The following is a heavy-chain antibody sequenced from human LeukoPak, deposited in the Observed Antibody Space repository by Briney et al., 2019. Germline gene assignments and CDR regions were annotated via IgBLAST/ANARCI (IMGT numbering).Heavy chain of an antibody. Sequence: PGGSLRLSCAASGFTHSDYDIHWVRQPIGKGLDWVSGLGSAGDKYHAGSERGRFTISREDAENSVYLQMNGLRPEDTVIYYCARAKRETSTRPWTSGMDVWGQGTRVTVSS. J-gene: IGHJ6*02. CDR1: GFTHSDYD. V-gene: IGHV3-13*01. D-gene: IGHD3/OR15-3a*01. CDR2: LGSAGDK. CDR3: ARAKRETSTRPWTSGMDV.